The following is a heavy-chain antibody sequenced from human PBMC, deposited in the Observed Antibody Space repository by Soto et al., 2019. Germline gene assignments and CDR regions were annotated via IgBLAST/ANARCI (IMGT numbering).Heavy chain of an antibody. V-gene: IGHV3-30-3*01. CDR3: ARGRGLRYFDWLLDAFDI. J-gene: IGHJ3*02. CDR1: GFTFSSYA. CDR2: ISYDGSNK. Sequence: QPGGSLRLSCAASGFTFSSYAMHWVRQAPGKGLEWVAVISYDGSNKYYADSVKGRFTISRDNSKNTLYLQMNSLRAEDTAVYYCARGRGLRYFDWLLDAFDIWGQGTMVT. D-gene: IGHD3-9*01.